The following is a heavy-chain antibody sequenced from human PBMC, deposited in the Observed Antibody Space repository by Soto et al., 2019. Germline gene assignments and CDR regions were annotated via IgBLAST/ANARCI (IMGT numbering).Heavy chain of an antibody. Sequence: TSVKVSCKASGYTFTSYGIHWVRQAPGQRLEWMGWTNAANSDTKYSPKFQGRVTITRDTSASTAYMELSSLRSQDTAVYYCVRSHVSATGMEWCEPMGQGTLLTVAS. D-gene: IGHD6-13*01. CDR2: TNAANSDT. CDR3: VRSHVSATGMEWCEP. J-gene: IGHJ5*02. CDR1: GYTFTSYG. V-gene: IGHV1-3*01.